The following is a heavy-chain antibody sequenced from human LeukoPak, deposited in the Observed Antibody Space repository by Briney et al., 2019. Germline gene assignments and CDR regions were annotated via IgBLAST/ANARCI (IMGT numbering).Heavy chain of an antibody. CDR3: AKGYGSGSYYTANWFDP. D-gene: IGHD3-10*01. CDR1: GFTFSSYG. J-gene: IGHJ5*02. Sequence: GGSLRLSCAASGFTFSSYGMSWVRQAPGKGLEWVSAISGSGGSTYYADSVKGRFTISRDNSKNTLYLQMNSLRAEDTAVYYCAKGYGSGSYYTANWFDPWGQGTLVTVSS. V-gene: IGHV3-23*01. CDR2: ISGSGGST.